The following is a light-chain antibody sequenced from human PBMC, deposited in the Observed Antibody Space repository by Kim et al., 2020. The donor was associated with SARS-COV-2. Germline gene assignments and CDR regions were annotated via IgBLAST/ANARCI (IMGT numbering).Light chain of an antibody. J-gene: IGLJ2*01. V-gene: IGLV3-1*01. CDR2: QDT. CDR1: RLGHKY. Sequence: VSPGQTASITCSGDRLGHKYVCWYRNKPGQSPEVVIYQDTQRPSGIPERFSGYNSGNTATLTISGTQDVDEADYYCQVWDSTTTVFGGGTQLTVL. CDR3: QVWDSTTTV.